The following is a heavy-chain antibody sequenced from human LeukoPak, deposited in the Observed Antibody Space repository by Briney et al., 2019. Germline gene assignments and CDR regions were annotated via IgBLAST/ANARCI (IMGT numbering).Heavy chain of an antibody. CDR2: ISGRSSHT. V-gene: IGHV3-21*06. J-gene: IGHJ4*02. CDR1: GFTFSDYD. D-gene: IGHD6-19*01. Sequence: GGSLRLSCSASGFTFSDYDMNWIRQAPGKGLEWISAISGRSSHTYYGDSVKGWFSISRDNADNTMFLQMNSVRDEDTAVYYCATKQWLAPPPDSWGQGTPVTVSS. CDR3: ATKQWLAPPPDS.